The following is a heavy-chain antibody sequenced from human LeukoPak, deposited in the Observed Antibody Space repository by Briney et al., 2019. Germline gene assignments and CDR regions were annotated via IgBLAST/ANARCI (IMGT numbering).Heavy chain of an antibody. CDR1: GFTVSSNY. CDR3: TGNYYGSGSYADFDY. CDR2: IRSTANGYAT. V-gene: IGHV3-73*01. J-gene: IGHJ4*02. D-gene: IGHD3-10*01. Sequence: GGSLRLSCAASGFTVSSNYMSWVRQASGKGLEWVGRIRSTANGYATAYAASVKGRFTISRDDSKNTAYLQMYSLKTEDTAVYYCTGNYYGSGSYADFDYWGQGTLVTVSS.